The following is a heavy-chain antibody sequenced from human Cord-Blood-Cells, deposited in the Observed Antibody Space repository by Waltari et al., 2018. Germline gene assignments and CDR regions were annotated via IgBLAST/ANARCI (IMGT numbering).Heavy chain of an antibody. CDR2: IYYSGST. CDR1: GGSISSSSYY. Sequence: QLQLQESGPGLVKPSETLSLTCTVSGGSISSSSYYWGWIRQPPGKGLEWIGSIYYSGSTYYNPALESRVTISVDTSKNQFSLKLSSVTAADTAVYYCARRLSTGYFDYWGQGTLVTVSS. CDR3: ARRLSTGYFDY. D-gene: IGHD1-1*01. V-gene: IGHV4-39*01. J-gene: IGHJ4*02.